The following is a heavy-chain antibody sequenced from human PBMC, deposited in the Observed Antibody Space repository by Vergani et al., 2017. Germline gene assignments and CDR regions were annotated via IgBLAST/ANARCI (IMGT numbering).Heavy chain of an antibody. J-gene: IGHJ6*02. CDR2: NNPNSGGT. D-gene: IGHD3-10*02. V-gene: IGHV1-2*02. Sequence: QVQLVQSGAEVKKPGASVKVSCKASGYTFTGYYMHWVRQAPGQGLEWRGRNNPNSGGTNYAQKFQGRVTMTRDTSISTAYMELRRLRSEDTAVYYSARPGIVRGVMITGMDVWGQGTTVTVSS. CDR3: ARPGIVRGVMITGMDV. CDR1: GYTFTGYY.